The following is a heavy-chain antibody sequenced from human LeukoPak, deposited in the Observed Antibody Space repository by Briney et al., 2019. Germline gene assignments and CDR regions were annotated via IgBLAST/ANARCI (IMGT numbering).Heavy chain of an antibody. CDR1: GFTFSISA. D-gene: IGHD6-13*01. Sequence: GGSLRLSCAASGFTFSISAIPWVRQAPGKGLEWVAVISCDGSNKYYADSVKGRFTISRDNSKNTLYLQMNSLRAEDTAVYYCARDPGSGYSKVFDYWGQGTLVTASS. CDR2: ISCDGSNK. V-gene: IGHV3-30-3*01. J-gene: IGHJ4*02. CDR3: ARDPGSGYSKVFDY.